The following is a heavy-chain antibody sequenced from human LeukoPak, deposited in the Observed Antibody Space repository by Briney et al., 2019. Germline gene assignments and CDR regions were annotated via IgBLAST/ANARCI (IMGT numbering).Heavy chain of an antibody. CDR3: TSGYCTSTTCPSDYYYGLDV. J-gene: IGHJ6*02. Sequence: GGSLRLSCAASGFTSGRYSMNWVRQAPGKGLEWVSGISSSSTYIYYADSVKGRFTISRDNAKNSLYLQMNSLSPEDTAVYYCTSGYCTSTTCPSDYYYGLDVWGQGTTVTVSS. CDR2: ISSSSTYI. CDR1: GFTSGRYS. V-gene: IGHV3-21*01. D-gene: IGHD2-2*01.